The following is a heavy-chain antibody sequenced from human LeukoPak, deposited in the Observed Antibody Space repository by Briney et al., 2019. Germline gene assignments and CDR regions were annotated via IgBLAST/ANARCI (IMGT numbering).Heavy chain of an antibody. D-gene: IGHD1-26*01. CDR1: GGSISSSSYY. J-gene: IGHJ4*02. CDR2: INHSGST. Sequence: PSETLSLTCTVSGGSISSSSYYWSWIRQPPGKGLEWIGEINHSGSTNYNPSLKSRVTISVDTSKNQFSLKLSSVTAADTAVYYCATSPTLLPFDYWGQGTLVTVSS. V-gene: IGHV4-39*07. CDR3: ATSPTLLPFDY.